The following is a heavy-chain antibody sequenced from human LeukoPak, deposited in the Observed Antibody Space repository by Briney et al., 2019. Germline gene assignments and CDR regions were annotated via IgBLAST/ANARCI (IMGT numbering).Heavy chain of an antibody. CDR1: GGSFSGYY. Sequence: SETLSLTCAVYGGSFSGYYWSWIRQPPGKGLEWIGEINHSGSTNYNPSLKSRVTISVDTSKNQFSLKLSSVTAADTAVYYCARRAGVAAAGDYWGQGTLVTVSS. CDR3: ARRAGVAAAGDY. V-gene: IGHV4-34*01. J-gene: IGHJ4*02. D-gene: IGHD6-13*01. CDR2: INHSGST.